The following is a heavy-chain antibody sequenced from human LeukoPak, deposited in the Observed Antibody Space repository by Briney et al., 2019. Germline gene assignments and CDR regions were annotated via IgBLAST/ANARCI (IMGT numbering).Heavy chain of an antibody. J-gene: IGHJ4*02. CDR2: IFYSGST. CDR3: ARETLGLFEY. CDR1: GDSISNYY. V-gene: IGHV4-4*08. Sequence: SETLSLTCTVSGDSISNYYWSWIRQPPGKGLEWIGNIFYSGSTNYNTSLKNRVTISVDKSKSQFSLKLSSVTAADTAVYYCARETLGLFEYWGQGTLVTVSS.